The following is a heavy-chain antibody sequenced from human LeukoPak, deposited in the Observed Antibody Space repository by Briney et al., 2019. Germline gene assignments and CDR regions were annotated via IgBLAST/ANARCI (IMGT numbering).Heavy chain of an antibody. Sequence: GGSLRLSCAASGFTFSTYWMTWVRQAPGKGLEWVANIKHDGSETHYVESVEGRFTISRGNAKNSLYLQMNSLRDEDTAVYYCASCPPPDDSTGYLDYWGQGTLVTVSS. CDR3: ASCPPPDDSTGYLDY. D-gene: IGHD3-22*01. J-gene: IGHJ4*02. V-gene: IGHV3-7*01. CDR2: IKHDGSET. CDR1: GFTFSTYW.